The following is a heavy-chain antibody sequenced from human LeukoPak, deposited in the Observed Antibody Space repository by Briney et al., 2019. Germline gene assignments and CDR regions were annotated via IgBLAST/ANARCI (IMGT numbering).Heavy chain of an antibody. V-gene: IGHV1-24*01. CDR1: GYTLTELS. J-gene: IGHJ4*02. D-gene: IGHD6-19*01. Sequence: ASVKVSCKVSGYTLTELSMHWVRQAPGKGLEWMGGFDPEDGETIYAQKFQGRVTMTEDTSTDTAYMELSSLRSEDTAVYYCALGDERYSSGWFSPDYWGQGTLVTVSS. CDR3: ALGDERYSSGWFSPDY. CDR2: FDPEDGET.